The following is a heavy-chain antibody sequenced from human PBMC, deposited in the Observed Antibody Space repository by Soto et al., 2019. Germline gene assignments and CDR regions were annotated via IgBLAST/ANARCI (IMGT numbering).Heavy chain of an antibody. CDR3: ARHPNGMDV. CDR2: IYPGDSDT. CDR1: GYIFPNYW. J-gene: IGHJ6*02. V-gene: IGHV5-51*01. Sequence: GESLKISCQGSGYIFPNYWIAWVRQMPGKGLEWMGIIYPGDSDTRYSPSFQGRASISADKSTSTAYLHLSSLKASDTAMYYCARHPNGMDVWGQGTTVTVSS.